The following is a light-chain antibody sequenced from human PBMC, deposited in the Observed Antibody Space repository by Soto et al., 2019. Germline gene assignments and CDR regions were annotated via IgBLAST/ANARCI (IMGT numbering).Light chain of an antibody. V-gene: IGKV3-20*01. CDR1: QSVKSR. J-gene: IGKJ5*01. Sequence: EIVLTQSPGTLSLSPGERATLSCRASQSVKSRLAWYQHKPGQAPRLLISGASSRAAGLPDRFSGSGSATDFTLTISRLAPDDVPLYYCQHYGWPPITFGQGTRLEIK. CDR2: GAS. CDR3: QHYGWPPIT.